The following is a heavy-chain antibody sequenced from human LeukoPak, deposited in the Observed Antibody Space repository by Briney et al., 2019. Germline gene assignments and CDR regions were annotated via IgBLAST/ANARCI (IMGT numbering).Heavy chain of an antibody. Sequence: GGSLRLSCAASGFTFSSYGMSWVRQAPGKGLEWVSAISGSGGSTYYADSVKGRFTISRDNAKNSLYLQMNSLRAEDTAAYYCAKDLHYGSADYWGQGTLVTVSS. J-gene: IGHJ4*02. V-gene: IGHV3-23*01. CDR1: GFTFSSYG. CDR3: AKDLHYGSADY. CDR2: ISGSGGST. D-gene: IGHD3-10*01.